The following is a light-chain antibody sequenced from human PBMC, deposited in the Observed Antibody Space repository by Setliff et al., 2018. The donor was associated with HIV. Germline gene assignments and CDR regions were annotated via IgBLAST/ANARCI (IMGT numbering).Light chain of an antibody. CDR1: SSDVGGYNY. Sequence: QSVLAQPPSASGSPGQSVTISCTGTSSDVGGYNYVSWYQQHPGKAPKLLIYEVSERPSGVPDRFSGSKSGNTASLTVSGLQAEDEADYYCSSYAGSNDLVFGGGTKVT. CDR2: EVS. CDR3: SSYAGSNDLV. V-gene: IGLV2-8*01. J-gene: IGLJ2*01.